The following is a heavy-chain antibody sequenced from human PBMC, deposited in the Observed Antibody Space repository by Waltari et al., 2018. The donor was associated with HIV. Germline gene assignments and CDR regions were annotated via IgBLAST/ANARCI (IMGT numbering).Heavy chain of an antibody. D-gene: IGHD3-16*01. CDR1: GFSFSDVW. J-gene: IGHJ6*02. CDR2: IKSNSDGGTR. V-gene: IGHV3-15*01. CDR3: TSEGGLGYYGMDV. Sequence: VQLVEYGGGVVKPGGSLRHSGAATGFSFSDVWMRWVRQDAGRGPEWVGLIKSNSDGGTREYGAPEKGRISISRDDSKTTLYLQMNRLKVDDTAVYYCTSEGGLGYYGMDVWGQGTTVIVS.